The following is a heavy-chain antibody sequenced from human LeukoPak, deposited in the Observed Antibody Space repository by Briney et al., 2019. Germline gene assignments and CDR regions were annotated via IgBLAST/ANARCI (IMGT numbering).Heavy chain of an antibody. V-gene: IGHV3-23*01. J-gene: IGHJ4*02. CDR1: GFIFSSYA. CDR2: ISGSGVDT. Sequence: GGSLRLSCAASGFIFSSYAMTWVRQAPGEGREWVSGISGSGVDTYYADSVKGRFTISRDNAKNTVYLQMNSLSAEATAVYYCAQGDVFGGVIVIGGLHYWGQGTLVTVPS. D-gene: IGHD3-16*02. CDR3: AQGDVFGGVIVIGGLHY.